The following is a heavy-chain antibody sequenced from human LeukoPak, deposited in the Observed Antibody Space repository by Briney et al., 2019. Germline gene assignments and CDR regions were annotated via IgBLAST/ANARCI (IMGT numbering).Heavy chain of an antibody. CDR2: INPNSGGT. J-gene: IGHJ4*02. V-gene: IGHV1-2*02. CDR1: GYTFTGYY. Sequence: EASVKVSCKASGYTFTGYYMHWVRQAPGQGLEWMGWINPNSGGTNYAQKFQGGVTMTRDTSISTAYMELSRLRSDDTAVYYCARDVSYYDSSGCFDYWGQGTLVTVSS. CDR3: ARDVSYYDSSGCFDY. D-gene: IGHD3-22*01.